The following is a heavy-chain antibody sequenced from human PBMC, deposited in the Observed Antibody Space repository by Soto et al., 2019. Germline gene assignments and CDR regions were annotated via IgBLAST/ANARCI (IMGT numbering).Heavy chain of an antibody. CDR3: AKSFVTYYDFWSGSLDY. J-gene: IGHJ4*02. D-gene: IGHD3-3*01. Sequence: PVGSLRLSCAASGFTFSSYAMSWVRQAPGKGLEWVSAISGSGGSTYYADSVKGRFTISRDNSKNTLYLQMNSLRAEDTAVYYCAKSFVTYYDFWSGSLDYWGQGTLVTVSS. CDR2: ISGSGGST. CDR1: GFTFSSYA. V-gene: IGHV3-23*01.